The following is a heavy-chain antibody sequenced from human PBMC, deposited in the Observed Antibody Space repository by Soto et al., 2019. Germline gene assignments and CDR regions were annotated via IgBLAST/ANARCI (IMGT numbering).Heavy chain of an antibody. CDR3: ARDLSSGSDSYYFDY. D-gene: IGHD3-22*01. V-gene: IGHV4-38-2*02. J-gene: IGHJ4*02. Sequence: SETLCLTCSFSGYLISSGYYWGCFRQTPGKGLEWLGSIDYSGKTYKNPSLKSRVSASVDLSQNQFSLNLRSVTAADTAVYFCARDLSSGSDSYYFDYWGQGTLVTVSS. CDR1: GYLISSGYY. CDR2: IDYSGKT.